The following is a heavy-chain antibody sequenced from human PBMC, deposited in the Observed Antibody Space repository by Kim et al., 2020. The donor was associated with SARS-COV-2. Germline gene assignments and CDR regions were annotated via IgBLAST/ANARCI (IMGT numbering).Heavy chain of an antibody. CDR3: ATDIAAAGTNYYYGMDV. D-gene: IGHD6-13*01. J-gene: IGHJ6*02. CDR1: GYTLTELS. V-gene: IGHV1-24*01. CDR2: FDPEDGET. Sequence: ASVKVSCKVSGYTLTELSMHWVRQAPGKGLEWMGGFDPEDGETIYAQKFQGRVTITEDTSTDTAYMELSSLRSEDTAVYYCATDIAAAGTNYYYGMDVWGQGTTVTVSS.